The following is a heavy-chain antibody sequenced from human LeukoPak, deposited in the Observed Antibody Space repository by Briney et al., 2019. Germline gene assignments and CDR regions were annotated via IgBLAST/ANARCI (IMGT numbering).Heavy chain of an antibody. D-gene: IGHD3-10*02. Sequence: PGGSLRPSCAASGFTFSSYEVNWVRQAPGKGLEWVSYISSSGSNIYYADSVKGRFTISRDKAKNSLYLQMNSLRAEDTAVYYCAELGITMIGGVWGKGTTVTISS. CDR2: ISSSGSNI. CDR1: GFTFSSYE. V-gene: IGHV3-48*03. CDR3: AELGITMIGGV. J-gene: IGHJ6*04.